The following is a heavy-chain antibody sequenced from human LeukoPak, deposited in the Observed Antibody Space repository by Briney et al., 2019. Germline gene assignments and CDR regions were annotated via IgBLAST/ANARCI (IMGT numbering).Heavy chain of an antibody. Sequence: GGSLRLSCAASGFTFSSYGMHWVRQAPGKGLEWVAFIRYDGGNKYYADPVKGRFTISSDNSKNTLYLQMNSLRAEDTAVYYCAKLSAADCSSTSCWGVFDYWGQGTLVTVSS. J-gene: IGHJ4*02. CDR1: GFTFSSYG. CDR2: IRYDGGNK. D-gene: IGHD2-2*01. CDR3: AKLSAADCSSTSCWGVFDY. V-gene: IGHV3-30*02.